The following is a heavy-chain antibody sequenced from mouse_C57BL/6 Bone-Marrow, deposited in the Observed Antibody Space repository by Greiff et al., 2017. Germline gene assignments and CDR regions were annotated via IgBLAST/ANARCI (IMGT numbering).Heavy chain of an antibody. Sequence: QVQLKQPGAELVRPGTSVKLSCKASGYTFTSYWMHWVKQRPGQGLEWIGVIDPSDSYTNYNQKFKGKATLIVDTSSSTAYMQLSSLTSEDSAVYYCARPSFENWGQGTLVTVSA. CDR2: IDPSDSYT. CDR3: ARPSFEN. CDR1: GYTFTSYW. V-gene: IGHV1-59*01. J-gene: IGHJ3*01.